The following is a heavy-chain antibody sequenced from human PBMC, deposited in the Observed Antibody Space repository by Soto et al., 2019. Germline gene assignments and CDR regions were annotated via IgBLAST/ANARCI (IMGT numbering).Heavy chain of an antibody. CDR1: GYTFTGYY. V-gene: IGHV1-2*04. D-gene: IGHD6-13*01. CDR3: ARSDVIAAAGTPNYYYYMDV. CDR2: INPNSGGT. Sequence: GASLKVSCKASGYTFTGYYMHWVRQAPGQGLEWMGWINPNSGGTNYAQKFQGWVTMTRDTSISTAYMELSRLRSDDTAVYYCARSDVIAAAGTPNYYYYMDVWGKGTTVTVSS. J-gene: IGHJ6*03.